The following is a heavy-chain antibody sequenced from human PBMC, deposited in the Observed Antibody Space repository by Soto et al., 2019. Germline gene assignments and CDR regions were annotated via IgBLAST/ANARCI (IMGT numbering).Heavy chain of an antibody. CDR2: ISGSGDSA. V-gene: IGHV3-23*01. CDR1: GFTFRGYD. D-gene: IGHD3-22*01. Sequence: GSLRLSCPACGFTFRGYDMTWLRQAPGKGLEWVSSISGSGDSAHYADSVNGRSTVSRDNSKNTFYLQMNSLRAEDTALYYCAKEGAGYYDSSPYDYWGQGTLVAVPQ. CDR3: AKEGAGYYDSSPYDY. J-gene: IGHJ4*02.